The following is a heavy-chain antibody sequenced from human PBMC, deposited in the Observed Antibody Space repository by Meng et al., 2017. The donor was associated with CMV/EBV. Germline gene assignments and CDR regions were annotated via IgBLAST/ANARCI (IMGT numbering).Heavy chain of an antibody. CDR3: ARAPTYYDFWSGYYLFDY. CDR2: ISAYNGNT. CDR1: GYTFTGYY. J-gene: IGHJ4*02. D-gene: IGHD3-3*01. V-gene: IGHV1-18*04. Sequence: ASVKVSCKASGYTFTGYYMHWVRQAPGQGLEWMGWISAYNGNTNYAQKLQGRVTMTTDTSTSTAYMELRSLRYDDTAVYYCARAPTYYDFWSGYYLFDYWGQGTLVTVSS.